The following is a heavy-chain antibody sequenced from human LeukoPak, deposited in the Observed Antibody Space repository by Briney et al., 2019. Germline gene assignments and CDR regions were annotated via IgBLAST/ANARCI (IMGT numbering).Heavy chain of an antibody. Sequence: SQTLSLTCTVSGGSISSGSYCWSWIRQPAGKGLEWIGHIYTSGNTNYNPSLKSRVIISVDTSKNQFSLKLSSVTAADTAVYYCARAVGGSGSYWYYYYYYMDVWGKGTTVTISS. D-gene: IGHD3-10*01. CDR1: GGSISSGSYC. CDR3: ARAVGGSGSYWYYYYYYMDV. V-gene: IGHV4-61*09. J-gene: IGHJ6*03. CDR2: IYTSGNT.